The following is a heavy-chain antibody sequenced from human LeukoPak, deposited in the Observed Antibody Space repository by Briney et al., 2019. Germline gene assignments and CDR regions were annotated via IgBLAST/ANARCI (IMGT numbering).Heavy chain of an antibody. CDR1: GGTFSSYA. Sequence: SVKVSCKASGGTFSSYAISWVRQAPGQGLEWMGGIIPIFGTANYAQKFQGRVTITADESTSTAYMELSSLRSEDTAVYYCARGGFWSGYYTDENYYYYMDVWGKGTTVTVSS. CDR3: ARGGFWSGYYTDENYYYYMDV. J-gene: IGHJ6*03. CDR2: IIPIFGTA. V-gene: IGHV1-69*13. D-gene: IGHD3-3*01.